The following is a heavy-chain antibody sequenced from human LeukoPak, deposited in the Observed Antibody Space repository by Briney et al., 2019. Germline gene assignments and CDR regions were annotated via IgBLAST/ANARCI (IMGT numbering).Heavy chain of an antibody. J-gene: IGHJ5*02. CDR3: AEAIGDNWFDP. D-gene: IGHD3-10*01. CDR2: ISGDGGST. Sequence: SGGSLRLSCAASGFTFDDYAMHWVRQAPGKGLEWVSLISGDGGSTYYADSVKGRFTISRDNSKNSLYLQMNSLRTEDTALYYCAEAIGDNWFDPWGQGTLVTVSS. CDR1: GFTFDDYA. V-gene: IGHV3-43*02.